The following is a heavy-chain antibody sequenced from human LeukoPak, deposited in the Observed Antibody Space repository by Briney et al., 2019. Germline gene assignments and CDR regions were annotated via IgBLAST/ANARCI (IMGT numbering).Heavy chain of an antibody. J-gene: IGHJ2*01. V-gene: IGHV3-30*18. CDR1: GFTFSSYG. D-gene: IGHD6-19*01. CDR3: AKDLGGGSGCYDL. Sequence: GRSLRLSCAASGFTFSSYGMHWVRQAPGKGLEWVAVISYDGSNKYYADSVQGRFTISRDNSKNTLYLQMNSLRAEDTAVYYCAKDLGGGSGCYDLWGRGTLVTVSS. CDR2: ISYDGSNK.